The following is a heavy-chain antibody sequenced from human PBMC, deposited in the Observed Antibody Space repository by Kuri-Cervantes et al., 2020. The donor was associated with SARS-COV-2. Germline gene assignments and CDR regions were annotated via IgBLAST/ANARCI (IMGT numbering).Heavy chain of an antibody. CDR1: GGSISSSNYY. Sequence: SETLSLTCTVSGGSISSSNYYWGWIRQSPGKGLEWIGSIYYSGITYYSPSLEGRVTILVDTSKNQFSLKVKSVTAADTALYYCARGFCGGDCYSYYYYYYMDVWGEGTTVTVSS. V-gene: IGHV4-39*07. CDR2: IYYSGIT. D-gene: IGHD2-21*01. CDR3: ARGFCGGDCYSYYYYYYMDV. J-gene: IGHJ6*03.